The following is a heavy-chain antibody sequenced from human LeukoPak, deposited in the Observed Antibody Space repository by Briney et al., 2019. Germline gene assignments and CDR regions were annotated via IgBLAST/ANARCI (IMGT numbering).Heavy chain of an antibody. CDR3: ASPPRERYSSGWPEYYFDY. J-gene: IGHJ4*02. Sequence: SETLSLTCTVSGGSISSSSYYWGWIRQPPGKGLEWIGSIYYSGSTYYNPSLKSRVTISVDTSKNQFSLKLSSVTAADTAVYYCASPPRERYSSGWPEYYFDYWGQGTLVTVSS. CDR1: GGSISSSSYY. CDR2: IYYSGST. V-gene: IGHV4-39*01. D-gene: IGHD6-19*01.